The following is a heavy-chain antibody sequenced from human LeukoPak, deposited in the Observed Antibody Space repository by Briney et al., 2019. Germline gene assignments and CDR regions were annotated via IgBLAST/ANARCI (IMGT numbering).Heavy chain of an antibody. D-gene: IGHD3-10*01. Sequence: GASVKVSCKASGYTFTSYGISWVRQAPGQGLEWMGWISAYNGNTNYAQKLQGRVTMTTDTSTSTAYMELRSLRSDDTAVCYCARSPGTYGLGITFSQNYYYYMDVWGKGTTVTVSS. CDR2: ISAYNGNT. V-gene: IGHV1-18*01. CDR1: GYTFTSYG. J-gene: IGHJ6*03. CDR3: ARSPGTYGLGITFSQNYYYYMDV.